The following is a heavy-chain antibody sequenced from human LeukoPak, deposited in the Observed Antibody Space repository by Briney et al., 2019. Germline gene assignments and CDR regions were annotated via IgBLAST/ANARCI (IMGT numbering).Heavy chain of an antibody. CDR2: ISYDGSNK. D-gene: IGHD3-22*01. J-gene: IGHJ4*02. CDR1: GFTFSSYG. Sequence: PGRSLRLSCAASGFTFSSYGMHWVRQAPGKGLEWVAVISYDGSNKYYADSVKGRFTISRDNSKSTLYLQMNSLRAEDTAVYYCAKDKTVYYYDSSGYSYFDYWGQGTLVTVSS. CDR3: AKDKTVYYYDSSGYSYFDY. V-gene: IGHV3-30*18.